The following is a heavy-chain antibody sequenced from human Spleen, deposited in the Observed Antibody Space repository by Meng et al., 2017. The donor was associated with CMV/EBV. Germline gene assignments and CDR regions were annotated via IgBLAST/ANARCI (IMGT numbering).Heavy chain of an antibody. Sequence: ASVKVSCKASGYTFTSYGISWVRQAPGQGLEWMGWINANNGNTNYAQQFQGRVTMTTDTSTSTAYMELRSLRSDDTAVYYCARLYETDYHFRSGYYKGAFDVWGQGTMVTVSS. J-gene: IGHJ3*01. CDR1: GYTFTSYG. D-gene: IGHD3-3*02. CDR2: INANNGNT. V-gene: IGHV1-18*01. CDR3: ARLYETDYHFRSGYYKGAFDV.